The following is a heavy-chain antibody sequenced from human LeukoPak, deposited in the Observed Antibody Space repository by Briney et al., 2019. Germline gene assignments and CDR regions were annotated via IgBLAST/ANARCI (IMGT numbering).Heavy chain of an antibody. D-gene: IGHD3-22*01. Sequence: PGGSLRLSCAASGFTFSSYAMHWVRQAPGKGLEWVAVISYDGSNKYYADSVKGRFTISRDNSKNTLYLQMNSLRAEDTAVYYCARDYYDSSGRFDYWGQGILVTVSS. CDR2: ISYDGSNK. CDR3: ARDYYDSSGRFDY. V-gene: IGHV3-30-3*01. CDR1: GFTFSSYA. J-gene: IGHJ4*02.